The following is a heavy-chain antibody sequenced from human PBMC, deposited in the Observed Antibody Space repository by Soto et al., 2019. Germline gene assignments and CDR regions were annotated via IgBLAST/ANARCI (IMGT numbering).Heavy chain of an antibody. D-gene: IGHD4-17*01. Sequence: EVQLVESGGGLVQPGGSLRLSCAASGFTFSRHRMSWVRQAPGKGLEWVANLKEDGSEKYYVDSVKGRVIISRDNAKNSLYLQMNSLRAEDTAVYYCASANYGDFLGYYYYGMDVWGQGTTVTVSS. CDR1: GFTFSRHR. CDR3: ASANYGDFLGYYYYGMDV. J-gene: IGHJ6*02. V-gene: IGHV3-7*05. CDR2: LKEDGSEK.